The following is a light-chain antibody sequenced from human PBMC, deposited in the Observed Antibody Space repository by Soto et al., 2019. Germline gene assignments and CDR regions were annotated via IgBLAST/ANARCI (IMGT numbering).Light chain of an antibody. V-gene: IGKV3-20*01. J-gene: IGKJ1*01. CDR1: QSFTTSQ. CDR3: QQYASSPRT. Sequence: EIVLTQSPGTLSLSPGERATLFCRASQSFTTSQLAWYQQRPGQAPRVLIFGASRRATGIPDRVSGSGSGTDFTLTISRLEPEDSAVYYCQQYASSPRTFGQGTKVDIK. CDR2: GAS.